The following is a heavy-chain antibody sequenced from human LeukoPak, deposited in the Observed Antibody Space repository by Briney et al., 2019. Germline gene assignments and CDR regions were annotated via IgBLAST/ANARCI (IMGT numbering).Heavy chain of an antibody. V-gene: IGHV4-34*01. CDR3: ARQLLRYFDW. J-gene: IGHJ4*02. Sequence: SETLSLTCAVYGGSFSGYYWSWIRQPPGKGLEWIGSIYYSGSTYYNPSLKSRVTISVDTSKNQFSLKLSSVTAADTAVYYCARQLLRYFDWWGQGTLVTVSS. CDR1: GGSFSGYY. D-gene: IGHD3-9*01. CDR2: IYYSGST.